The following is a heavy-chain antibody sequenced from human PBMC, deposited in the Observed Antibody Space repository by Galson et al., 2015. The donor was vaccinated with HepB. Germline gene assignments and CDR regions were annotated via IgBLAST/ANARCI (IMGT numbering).Heavy chain of an antibody. CDR2: ITPSGDNT. V-gene: IGHV3-23*01. D-gene: IGHD6-19*01. CDR3: AKVFPEKTDGWYRQALYYFDS. Sequence: SLRLSCAASGFTFSYYAMNWVRQAPGKGLEWVSAITPSGDNTYYADSMKGRFTISRDNSQNTLFLQMNSLRADDTAIYFCAKVFPEKTDGWYRQALYYFDSWGQGTRVTGSS. CDR1: GFTFSYYA. J-gene: IGHJ4*02.